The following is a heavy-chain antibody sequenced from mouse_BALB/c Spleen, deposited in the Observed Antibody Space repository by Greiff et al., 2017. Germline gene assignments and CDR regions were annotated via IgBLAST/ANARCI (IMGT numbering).Heavy chain of an antibody. Sequence: QVQLQQSGAELVRPGTSVKVSCKASGYAFTNYLIEWVKQRPGQGLEWIGVINPGSGGTNYNEKFKGKATLTADKSSSTAYMQLSSLTSDDSAVYFCARVEDYGSSGGAYDYGGQGTTLTVSS. CDR1: GYAFTNYL. CDR2: INPGSGGT. V-gene: IGHV1-54*01. D-gene: IGHD1-1*01. CDR3: ARVEDYGSSGGAYDY. J-gene: IGHJ2*01.